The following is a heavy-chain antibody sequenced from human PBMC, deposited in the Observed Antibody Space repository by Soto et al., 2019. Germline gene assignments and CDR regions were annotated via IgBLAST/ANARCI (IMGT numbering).Heavy chain of an antibody. J-gene: IGHJ4*02. V-gene: IGHV3-23*01. Sequence: GGSLRLSCAASGFTFSSYAMSWVRQAPGKGLEWVSAISGSGGSTYYADSVKGRFTISRDNSKNTLYLQMNGLRAEDTAVYYCANSGSKPRFDHWGQGTLVTVSS. CDR2: ISGSGGST. D-gene: IGHD1-26*01. CDR3: ANSGSKPRFDH. CDR1: GFTFSSYA.